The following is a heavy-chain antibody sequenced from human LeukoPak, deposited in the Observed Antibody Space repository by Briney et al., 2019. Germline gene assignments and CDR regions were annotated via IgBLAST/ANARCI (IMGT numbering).Heavy chain of an antibody. CDR2: ISYSGST. V-gene: IGHV4-59*01. D-gene: IGHD2-2*02. CDR1: GGSISNYY. Sequence: SETLSLTCTVSGGSISNYYWSWIRQPPGKGLEWIGYISYSGSTTYNPSLKSRVTMSVDTSKNHLSLKVISVTAADTAVYYCARYYCGINCYSFDLWGQGTLVTVSS. J-gene: IGHJ3*01. CDR3: ARYYCGINCYSFDL.